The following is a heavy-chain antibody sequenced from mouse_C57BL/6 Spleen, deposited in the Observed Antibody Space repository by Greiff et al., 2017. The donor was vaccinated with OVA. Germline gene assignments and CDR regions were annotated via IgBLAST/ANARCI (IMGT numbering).Heavy chain of an antibody. CDR2: ISYDGSN. CDR1: GYSITSGYY. Sequence: DVKLQESGPGLVKPSQSLSLTCSVTGYSITSGYYWNWIRQFPGNKLEWMGYISYDGSNNYNPYLKNRISITRDTSKNQFFLKLNSVTTEDTATYYCAREGDYAMDYWGQGTSVTVSS. J-gene: IGHJ4*01. V-gene: IGHV3-6*01. CDR3: AREGDYAMDY.